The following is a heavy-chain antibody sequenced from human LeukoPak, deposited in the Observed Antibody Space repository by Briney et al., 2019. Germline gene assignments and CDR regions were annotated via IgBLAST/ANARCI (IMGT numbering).Heavy chain of an antibody. D-gene: IGHD2-21*02. J-gene: IGHJ3*02. V-gene: IGHV5-51*01. Sequence: GESLKISCKGSGYSFTTYWIGWVRQMPGKGLEWMGIIYPGDSDTRYSPSFQGQVTTTADKSIGTAYLQWSSLKASDTAMYYCARQGLGGGDGSGAFDIWGQGTMVTVSS. CDR2: IYPGDSDT. CDR3: ARQGLGGGDGSGAFDI. CDR1: GYSFTTYW.